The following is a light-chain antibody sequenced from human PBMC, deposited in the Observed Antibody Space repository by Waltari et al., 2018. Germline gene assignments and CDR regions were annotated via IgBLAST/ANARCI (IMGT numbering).Light chain of an antibody. J-gene: IGLJ2*01. CDR1: SRDVGGYNY. CDR3: SSFTGSSTLV. V-gene: IGLV2-14*03. CDR2: DVS. Sequence: QSALTQPASVSGSPGQSITISCTGTSRDVGGYNYVSWYQQHPGRAPKVMIYDVSNRPSGVSNRVSGSKSGNTASLTISGLQAEDEADYYCSSFTGSSTLVFGGGTKLTVL.